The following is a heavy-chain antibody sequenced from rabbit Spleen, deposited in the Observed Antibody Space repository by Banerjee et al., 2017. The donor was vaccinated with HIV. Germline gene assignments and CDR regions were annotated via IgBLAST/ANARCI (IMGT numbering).Heavy chain of an antibody. CDR2: IDPVSGRT. J-gene: IGHJ4*01. CDR1: GFDFTNYY. V-gene: IGHV1S7*01. D-gene: IGHD7-1*01. CDR3: ARGPPYAGYAGYGYIYLNL. Sequence: QLKETGGGLVQPGGSLTLSCKASGFDFTNYYINWVRQAPGKGLEWVGCIDPVSGRTYYANWMNGRFTISSDNAQNTLYLQLNSLTAADTATYFCARGPPYAGYAGYGYIYLNLWGPGTLVTVS.